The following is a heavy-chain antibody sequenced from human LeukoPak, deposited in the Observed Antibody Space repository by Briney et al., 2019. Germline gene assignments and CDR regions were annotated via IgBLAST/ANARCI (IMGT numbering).Heavy chain of an antibody. V-gene: IGHV3-23*01. Sequence: GGSLRLSCAASGFTFSSNGMSWVRQAPGKGLEWVSSISGGGTITYADSVKGRFTISRDNSKNMLYLQMSGLRAEDTAVYSCVKGHILMDCWGQGALVTVSS. CDR1: GFTFSSNG. CDR3: VKGHILMDC. D-gene: IGHD3-9*01. CDR2: ISGGGTIT. J-gene: IGHJ4*02.